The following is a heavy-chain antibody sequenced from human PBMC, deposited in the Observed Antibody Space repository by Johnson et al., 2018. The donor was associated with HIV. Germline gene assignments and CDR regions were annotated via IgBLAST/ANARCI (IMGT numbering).Heavy chain of an antibody. Sequence: VQLVESGGGLVQPGGSLRLSCAASGFTFRSYWMSWVRQAPGKGLEWVANINQDGSEEYYVDSMKGRITISRDNAKNSLYLQMNSLRAEDTAIYYCAREGTNGVSPGAFDIWGQGTMVTVSS. J-gene: IGHJ3*02. D-gene: IGHD2-8*01. CDR1: GFTFRSYW. CDR3: AREGTNGVSPGAFDI. V-gene: IGHV3-7*05. CDR2: INQDGSEE.